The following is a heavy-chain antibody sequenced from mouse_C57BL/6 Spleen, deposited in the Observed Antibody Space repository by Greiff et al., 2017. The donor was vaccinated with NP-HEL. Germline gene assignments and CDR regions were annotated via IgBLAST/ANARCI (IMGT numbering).Heavy chain of an antibody. J-gene: IGHJ4*01. D-gene: IGHD2-1*01. V-gene: IGHV10-1*01. CDR2: IRSKSNNYAT. CDR1: GFSFNTYA. CDR3: GRHLPPYAMDY. Sequence: EVMLVESGGGLVQPKGSLKLSCAASGFSFNTYAMNWVRQAPGKGLEWVARIRSKSNNYATYYADSVKDRFTIYRDDSESMLYLQMNNLTTEDTAMYYCGRHLPPYAMDYWGQGTSVTVSS.